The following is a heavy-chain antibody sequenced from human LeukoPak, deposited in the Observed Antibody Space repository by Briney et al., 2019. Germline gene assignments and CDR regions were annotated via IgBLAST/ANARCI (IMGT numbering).Heavy chain of an antibody. CDR1: GFTVSSNY. CDR3: ARVLSGRGSLYDYYYYMDV. Sequence: PGGSLRLSCAASGFTVSSNYMSWVRQAPGKGLEWVSVTYSNGRTYYSDSVKGRFTISRDISKNTLYLQMNSLRGEDTAVYYCARVLSGRGSLYDYYYYMDVWGKGTAVTISS. D-gene: IGHD3-10*01. V-gene: IGHV3-53*01. J-gene: IGHJ6*03. CDR2: TYSNGRT.